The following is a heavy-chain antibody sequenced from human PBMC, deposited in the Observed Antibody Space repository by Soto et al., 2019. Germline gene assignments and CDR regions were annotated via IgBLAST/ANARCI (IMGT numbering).Heavy chain of an antibody. D-gene: IGHD2-21*02. J-gene: IGHJ6*04. CDR3: ARGGGDDVRSSKAPTIDV. Sequence: SETLSLTCNVSGVSISDFYWSWIRHSPWKRLEWIGYLYYTGSTNYNPALKSRVTISLDTSKNQFSLKVRSVTAADTAVYYCARGGGDDVRSSKAPTIDVWGKGT. CDR1: GVSISDFY. V-gene: IGHV4-59*01. CDR2: LYYTGST.